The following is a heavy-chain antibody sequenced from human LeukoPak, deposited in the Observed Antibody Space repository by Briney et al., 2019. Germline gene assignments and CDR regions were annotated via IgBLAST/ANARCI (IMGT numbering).Heavy chain of an antibody. J-gene: IGHJ4*02. Sequence: PGGSLRLSCAASGFTFSDTWMHWVRQAPGEGLVWVSRIRSDGSDTRYAESVKGRFTISRDNAKNTLYLQMNSLRAEYTAVYYCARDWFHAIDYWGQGTLVTVSS. D-gene: IGHD2/OR15-2a*01. CDR3: ARDWFHAIDY. CDR1: GFTFSDTW. CDR2: IRSDGSDT. V-gene: IGHV3-74*01.